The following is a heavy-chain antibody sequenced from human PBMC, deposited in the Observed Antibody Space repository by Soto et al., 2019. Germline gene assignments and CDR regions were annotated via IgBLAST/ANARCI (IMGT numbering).Heavy chain of an antibody. CDR1: RFNFITSC. D-gene: IGHD6-19*01. Sequence: SCTADRFNFITSCITCVLQAPGKGLEWVANIKQDGSAQYYVDSLKGRFSVSRDNAKNSLYLQMDSLRADDTAMYFCVRGGFKSGWYTDYFDYWGQGALVPVSS. CDR3: VRGGFKSGWYTDYFDY. V-gene: IGHV3-7*01. CDR2: IKQDGSAQ. J-gene: IGHJ4*02.